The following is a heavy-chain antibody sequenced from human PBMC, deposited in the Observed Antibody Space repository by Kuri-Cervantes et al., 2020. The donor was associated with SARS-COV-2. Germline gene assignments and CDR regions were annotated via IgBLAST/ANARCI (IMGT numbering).Heavy chain of an antibody. D-gene: IGHD5-18*01. V-gene: IGHV4-59*01. CDR3: ARGYSLIDY. J-gene: IGHJ4*02. CDR2: IYYSGST. CDR1: GGSISSYY. Sequence: GSLRLSCTVSGGSISSYYWSWIRQPPGKGLEWIGYIYYSGSTNYNPSLKSRVTILVDTSKNQFSLKLSSVTAADTAVYYCARGYSLIDYWGQGTLVTVSS.